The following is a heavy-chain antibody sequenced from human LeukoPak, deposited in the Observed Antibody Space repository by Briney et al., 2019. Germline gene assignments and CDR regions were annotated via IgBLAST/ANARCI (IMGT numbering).Heavy chain of an antibody. D-gene: IGHD5-24*01. J-gene: IGHJ3*02. CDR3: ATDRDGYNYAFDI. Sequence: SETLSLTCTVSGGSISTYYWSWIRQPPGKGLEWIGHIYNSGSTDYSPSLKSRVTILVDTSKNQFSLKLSSVTAADTAVYYCATDRDGYNYAFDIWGQGTMVTVSS. V-gene: IGHV4-59*01. CDR2: IYNSGST. CDR1: GGSISTYY.